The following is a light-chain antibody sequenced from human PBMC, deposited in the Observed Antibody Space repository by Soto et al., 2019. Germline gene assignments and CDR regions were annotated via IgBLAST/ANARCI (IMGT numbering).Light chain of an antibody. Sequence: QSALTQPASVSGSPGQSITISCTGTGSDVGGYSYVSWYQQHPGKTPKLMIYEVSNRPSGVSHRFSGSKSGNTASLTISGLQTEDEADYYCSSFSSITREVFGGGTKLTVL. CDR1: GSDVGGYSY. J-gene: IGLJ2*01. CDR3: SSFSSITREV. CDR2: EVS. V-gene: IGLV2-14*01.